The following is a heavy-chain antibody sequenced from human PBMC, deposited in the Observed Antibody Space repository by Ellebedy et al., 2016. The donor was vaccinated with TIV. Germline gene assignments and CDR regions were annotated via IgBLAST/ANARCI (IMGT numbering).Heavy chain of an antibody. J-gene: IGHJ4*02. D-gene: IGHD3-16*02. V-gene: IGHV1-2*02. Sequence: ASVKVSCXASGYTFTGYYMHWVRQAPGQGLEWMGWINPNSGGTNYAQKFQGRVTMTRDTSISTAYMELSRLRSDDTAVYYCARVPSNYDYVWGSYRYLLGDYWGQGTLVTVSS. CDR3: ARVPSNYDYVWGSYRYLLGDY. CDR1: GYTFTGYY. CDR2: INPNSGGT.